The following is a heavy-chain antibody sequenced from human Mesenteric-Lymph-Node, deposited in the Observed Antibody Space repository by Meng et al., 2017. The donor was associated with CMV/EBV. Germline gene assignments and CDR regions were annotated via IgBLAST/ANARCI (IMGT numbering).Heavy chain of an antibody. CDR2: VYYTGST. Sequence: SETLSLTCTVSGGSISNYYWTWIRHSPGKGLEWIGYVYYTGSTGYNPSLKSRVTISLDASKSQFFLNLNSVTAADTAVYYCTRGFPGGYYAVFSDYWGQGTLVTVS. CDR1: GGSISNYY. V-gene: IGHV4-59*01. CDR3: TRGFPGGYYAVFSDY. J-gene: IGHJ4*02. D-gene: IGHD2-2*01.